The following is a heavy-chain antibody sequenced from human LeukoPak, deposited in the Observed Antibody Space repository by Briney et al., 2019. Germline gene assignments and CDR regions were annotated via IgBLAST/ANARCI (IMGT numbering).Heavy chain of an antibody. V-gene: IGHV3-21*01. Sequence: GGSLRLSCAASGFTFSSYSMNWVRQAPGKGLEWVSSISSSSSYIYYADSVKGRFTISRDNAKNSLYLQMNSLRAEDTAVYYCARGGSRVGATDYYFDYWGQGTLVTVSS. CDR2: ISSSSSYI. J-gene: IGHJ4*02. CDR1: GFTFSSYS. D-gene: IGHD1-26*01. CDR3: ARGGSRVGATDYYFDY.